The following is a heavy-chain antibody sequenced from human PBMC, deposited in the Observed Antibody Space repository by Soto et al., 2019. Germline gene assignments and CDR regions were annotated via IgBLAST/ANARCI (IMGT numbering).Heavy chain of an antibody. J-gene: IGHJ3*02. CDR1: GGSISGSY. Sequence: SETLSLTCSVSGGSISGSYWSWIRQSPGKGLEWLGYVYYTGSTNYSPSLRSRVSISVDTSKNEFSLRLSSVTAADTAVYYCARGGETVWAFDIWGQGTMVTVSS. V-gene: IGHV4-59*01. D-gene: IGHD4-17*01. CDR3: ARGGETVWAFDI. CDR2: VYYTGST.